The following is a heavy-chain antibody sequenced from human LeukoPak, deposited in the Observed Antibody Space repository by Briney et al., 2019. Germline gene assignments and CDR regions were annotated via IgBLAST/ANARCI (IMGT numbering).Heavy chain of an antibody. CDR2: ISGSGGST. CDR1: GFTFSSYA. J-gene: IGHJ6*02. V-gene: IGHV3-23*01. Sequence: GGSLRLSCAASGFTFSSYAMSWVRQAPGKGLEWVSAISGSGGSTYYADSVKGRFTISRDNSKNTLYLQMNSLRAEDTAVYYCAKTGMVAAYYYDSKNYYYGMDVWGQGTTVTVSS. CDR3: AKTGMVAAYYYDSKNYYYGMDV. D-gene: IGHD3-22*01.